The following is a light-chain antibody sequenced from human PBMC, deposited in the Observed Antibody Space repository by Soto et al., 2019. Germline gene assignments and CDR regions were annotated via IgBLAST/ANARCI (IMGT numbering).Light chain of an antibody. CDR1: QGIRND. V-gene: IGKV1-6*01. CDR3: LQDYSYPWT. CDR2: AAS. Sequence: AIQRTQSPSSLSASVGDRVTITCRASQGIRNDLGWYQQKPGKAPKLLIYAASSLQSGVPSRFSGSASGTDFTLTICSLQPEDFATYYCLQDYSYPWTFGQGTKVDIK. J-gene: IGKJ1*01.